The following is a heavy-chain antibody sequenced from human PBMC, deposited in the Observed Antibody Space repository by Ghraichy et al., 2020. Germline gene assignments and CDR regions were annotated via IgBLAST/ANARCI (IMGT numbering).Heavy chain of an antibody. CDR2: IYYSGST. CDR1: GGSISSSSYY. CDR3: ARHGGPDYGGFFDY. J-gene: IGHJ4*02. V-gene: IGHV4-39*01. D-gene: IGHD4-23*01. Sequence: SETLSLTCTVSGGSISSSSYYWGWIRQPPGKGLEWIGSIYYSGSTYYNPSLKSRVTISVDTSKNQFSLKLSSVTAADTAVYYCARHGGPDYGGFFDYWGQGTLVTVSS.